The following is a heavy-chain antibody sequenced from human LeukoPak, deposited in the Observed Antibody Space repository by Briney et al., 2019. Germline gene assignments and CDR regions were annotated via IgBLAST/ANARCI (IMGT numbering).Heavy chain of an antibody. CDR1: GFTFSSYW. D-gene: IGHD3-22*01. CDR2: INSEGSTI. CDR3: ARISSDSISYYDH. J-gene: IGHJ4*02. V-gene: IGHV3-74*01. Sequence: GGSLRLSCEVSGFTFSSYWMYWVRQAPGKGLVWVSRINSEGSTISYADSVKGRFTISRGNAKNTLFLQMNSLRAEDTAVYYCARISSDSISYYDHWGQGTLVTVSS.